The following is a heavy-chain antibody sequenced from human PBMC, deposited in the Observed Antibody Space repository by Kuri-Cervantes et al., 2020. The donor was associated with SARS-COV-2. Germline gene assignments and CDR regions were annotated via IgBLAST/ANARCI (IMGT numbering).Heavy chain of an antibody. CDR3: ARSWLGYYYGMDV. CDR1: GGSFSGYY. Sequence: SETLSLTCAAYGGSFSGYYWSWIRQPPGKGLEWIGEINHSGSTNYNPSLKSRVTISVDTSKNQFSLKLSSVTAADTAVYYCARSWLGYYYGMDVWGQGTTVTVSS. CDR2: INHSGST. J-gene: IGHJ6*02. V-gene: IGHV4-34*01. D-gene: IGHD3-10*01.